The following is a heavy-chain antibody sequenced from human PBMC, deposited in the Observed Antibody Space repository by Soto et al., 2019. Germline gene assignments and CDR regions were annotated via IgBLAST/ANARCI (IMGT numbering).Heavy chain of an antibody. CDR3: TRIYGSGTYLPDF. CDR1: GYSFEGYG. J-gene: IGHJ4*02. Sequence: EVQLVESGGGLEQPGRSLRLSCKTSGYSFEGYGVSWFRRAPGKGLEWVAFIRSRRYGGAADYAASVMGRFTISRDDPSSIDYLQMNSLKIDDTVVYYCTRIYGSGTYLPDFCGPGTLVTVSS. V-gene: IGHV3-49*03. CDR2: IRSRRYGGAA. D-gene: IGHD3-10*01.